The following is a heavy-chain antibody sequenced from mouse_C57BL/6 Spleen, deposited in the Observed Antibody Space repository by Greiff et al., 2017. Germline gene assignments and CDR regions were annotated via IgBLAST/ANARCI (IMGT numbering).Heavy chain of an antibody. D-gene: IGHD1-1*01. Sequence: VKLMESGAELMKPGASVKLSCKATGYTFTGYWIEWVKQRPGHGLEWIGEILPGSGSTNYNEKFKGKATFTADTSSNTAYMQLSSLTTEDSAIYYCARRDYYYGSSYYYFDYWGQGTTLTVSS. CDR2: ILPGSGST. V-gene: IGHV1-9*01. CDR1: GYTFTGYW. J-gene: IGHJ2*01. CDR3: ARRDYYYGSSYYYFDY.